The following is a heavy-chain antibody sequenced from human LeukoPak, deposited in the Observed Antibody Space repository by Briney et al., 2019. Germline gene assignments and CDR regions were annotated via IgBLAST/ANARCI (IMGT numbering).Heavy chain of an antibody. CDR2: IHSSGST. CDR1: GGSINNYY. D-gene: IGHD3-22*01. Sequence: SETLSLTCAVSGGSINNYYWGWIRQPPGKGLEWLGYIHSSGSTNYNPSLKSRVTILVDTSKNQFSLKLTSVTAADTAVYYCTREGYDGSVYYLDYWGQGILVTVSS. CDR3: TREGYDGSVYYLDY. V-gene: IGHV4-59*01. J-gene: IGHJ4*02.